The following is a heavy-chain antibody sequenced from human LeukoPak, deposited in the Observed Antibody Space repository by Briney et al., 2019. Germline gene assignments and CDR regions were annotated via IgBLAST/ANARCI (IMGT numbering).Heavy chain of an antibody. CDR1: GFTFSSYA. V-gene: IGHV3-23*01. J-gene: IGHJ4*02. CDR3: ANDRELLRFGELLPFDY. D-gene: IGHD3-10*01. Sequence: GGSLRLSCAASGFTFSSYAMSWVRQAPGKGLEWVSAISGSGGSTYYADSVKGRFTISRDNSKNTLYLQMNSLRAEDTAVYYCANDRELLRFGELLPFDYWGQGTLVTVSS. CDR2: ISGSGGST.